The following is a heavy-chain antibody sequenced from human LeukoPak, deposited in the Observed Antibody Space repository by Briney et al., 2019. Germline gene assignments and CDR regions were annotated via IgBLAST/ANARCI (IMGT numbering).Heavy chain of an antibody. V-gene: IGHV3-30*01. CDR1: GFTFSSYA. CDR2: ISYDGSNK. J-gene: IGHJ4*02. D-gene: IGHD2-21*02. Sequence: GRSLRLSCAASGFTFSSYAMHWVRQAPGKGLEWVAVISYDGSNKYYADSVKGRFTISGDNSKNTLYLQMNSLRAEDTAVYYCARAPNGVVVVTAILYYFDYWGQGTLVTVSS. CDR3: ARAPNGVVVVTAILYYFDY.